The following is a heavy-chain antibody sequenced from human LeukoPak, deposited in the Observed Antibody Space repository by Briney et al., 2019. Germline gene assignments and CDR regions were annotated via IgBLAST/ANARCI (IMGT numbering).Heavy chain of an antibody. CDR3: ARANFLYCSSSTCLFDY. D-gene: IGHD2-2*01. Sequence: GASVKVSCKASGYTFTDYYMHWVRQAPGKGFEWMGWINPNDGDTNYAQKFQDRVIMTRETSISTAHMEVSRLRSDDTAVYYCARANFLYCSSSTCLFDYWGQGTLVTVSS. V-gene: IGHV1-2*02. CDR1: GYTFTDYY. J-gene: IGHJ4*02. CDR2: INPNDGDT.